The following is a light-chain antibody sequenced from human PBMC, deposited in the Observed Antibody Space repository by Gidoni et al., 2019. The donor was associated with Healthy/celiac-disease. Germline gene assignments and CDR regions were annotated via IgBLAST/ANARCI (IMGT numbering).Light chain of an antibody. CDR1: QSLLHSNGYNY. V-gene: IGKV2-28*01. Sequence: DIVITQSPLSLPVTPGEPASISCRSSQSLLHSNGYNYLDWYLQKPGQSPQLLICLGPNRASGVPDRFSGSGSGTDFTLKISRVEAEDVGVYYCMQPLQTPWTFGQGTKVEIK. CDR2: LGP. J-gene: IGKJ1*01. CDR3: MQPLQTPWT.